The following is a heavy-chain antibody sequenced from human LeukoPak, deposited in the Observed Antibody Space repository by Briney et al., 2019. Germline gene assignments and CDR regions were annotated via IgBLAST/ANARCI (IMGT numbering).Heavy chain of an antibody. V-gene: IGHV5-51*01. J-gene: IGHJ3*02. CDR2: IYPSDSDT. CDR1: GYTFTTSW. Sequence: GESLKISCKASGYTFTTSWIGWGRQMPGKGLEWMGIIYPSDSDTRDRPSFQGQVTISVDKSISTAYLQWSSLKASDTAMYYCARPPFIWGQGTLVTVSS. CDR3: ARPPFI.